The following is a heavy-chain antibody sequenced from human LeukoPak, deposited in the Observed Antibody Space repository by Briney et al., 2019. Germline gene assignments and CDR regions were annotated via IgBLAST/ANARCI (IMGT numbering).Heavy chain of an antibody. J-gene: IGHJ6*03. CDR3: ARVPMGASYYYMDV. D-gene: IGHD1-26*01. V-gene: IGHV4-31*03. CDR2: IYHSGST. Sequence: SGTLSLTCTVSGASISRGGYYWSWIRQHPGKGLEWIGYIYHSGSTYYNPSLKSRVTISVDTSKNQSSLNLSSVTAADTAVYYCARVPMGASYYYMDVWGRGTTVTVSS. CDR1: GASISRGGYY.